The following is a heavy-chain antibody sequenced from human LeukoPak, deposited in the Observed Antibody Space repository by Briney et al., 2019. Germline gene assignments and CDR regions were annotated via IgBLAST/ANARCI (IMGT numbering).Heavy chain of an antibody. CDR3: ASGHWPSSYYGMDV. Sequence: SETLSLTCTVSGGSIRSSYYYWGWIRQPPGKGLEWIGSIYDSGSTYYNPSLKSRVTISVDTSKNQFSLKLNSVTAADTAVYYCASGHWPSSYYGMDVWGQGTTVTVSS. D-gene: IGHD1-1*01. CDR2: IYDSGST. J-gene: IGHJ6*02. V-gene: IGHV4-39*01. CDR1: GGSIRSSYYY.